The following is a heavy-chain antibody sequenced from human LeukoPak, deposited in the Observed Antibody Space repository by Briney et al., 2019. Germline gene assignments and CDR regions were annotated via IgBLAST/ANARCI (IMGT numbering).Heavy chain of an antibody. CDR3: AKDRPPVPLDH. D-gene: IGHD6-6*01. V-gene: IGHV3-30*18. Sequence: GRSLRLSCAASGFTFSIYGIHWVRQAPGKGLGWVAVISHDAKNDYFADSVKGRFTISRDNSKNTLYLQMNSLEPGDTAVYYCAKDRPPVPLDHWGQGILVTVSS. CDR1: GFTFSIYG. J-gene: IGHJ4*02. CDR2: ISHDAKND.